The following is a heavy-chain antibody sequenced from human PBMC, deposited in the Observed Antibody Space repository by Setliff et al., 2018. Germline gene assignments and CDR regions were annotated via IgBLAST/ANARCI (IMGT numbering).Heavy chain of an antibody. D-gene: IGHD6-19*01. J-gene: IGHJ4*02. Sequence: PSETLSLTCTVSGGSISSSSYYWSWVRQPPGKGLEWIGTMFYTGSAYYTPSLKSRVTISVDTSKNQFSLKLSSVTAADTAVYYCARQFRYPGIAVAGIGYWGQVTLVTVSS. CDR3: ARQFRYPGIAVAGIGY. V-gene: IGHV4-39*01. CDR2: MFYTGSA. CDR1: GGSISSSSYY.